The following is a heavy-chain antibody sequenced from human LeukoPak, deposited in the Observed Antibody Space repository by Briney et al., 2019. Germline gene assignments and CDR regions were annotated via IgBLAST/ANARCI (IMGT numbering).Heavy chain of an antibody. CDR3: ARGKSSSGSYYRGMYNWFDP. J-gene: IGHJ5*02. D-gene: IGHD3-10*01. V-gene: IGHV4-39*07. Sequence: SETLSLTCTVSGGSISSSSYYWGWIRQPPGKGLEWIGSIYYSGSTYYNPSLKSRVTISVDTSKNQFSLKLSSVTAADTAVYYCARGKSSSGSYYRGMYNWFDPWGQGTLVTVSS. CDR2: IYYSGST. CDR1: GGSISSSSYY.